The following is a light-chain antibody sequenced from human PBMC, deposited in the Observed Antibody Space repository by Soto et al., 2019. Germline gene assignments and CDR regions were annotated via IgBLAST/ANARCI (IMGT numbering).Light chain of an antibody. Sequence: QSVLTQPASVSGSPGPSITISCTGTSSDIGAYNYVSWYQQHPGKAPKLMIYDVNIRPSGVSNRFSGSKSGNTASLTISGLQAEDEADYYCTSWTTSTTMIFGGGTKVTVL. CDR1: SSDIGAYNY. J-gene: IGLJ2*01. CDR2: DVN. CDR3: TSWTTSTTMI. V-gene: IGLV2-14*03.